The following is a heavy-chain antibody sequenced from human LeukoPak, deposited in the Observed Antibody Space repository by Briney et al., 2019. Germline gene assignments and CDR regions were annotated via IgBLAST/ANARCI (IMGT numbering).Heavy chain of an antibody. CDR2: IYTSGST. D-gene: IGHD2-2*01. CDR1: GGSISSYY. J-gene: IGHJ4*02. CDR3: ARQLGYCSSTSCYADKVDY. Sequence: TSETLSLTCTVSGGSISSYYWSWIRQPAGKGLEWIGRIYTSGSTNYNPSLKSRVTISVDTSKNQFSLKLSPVTAADTAVYYCARQLGYCSSTSCYADKVDYWGQGTLVTVSS. V-gene: IGHV4-4*07.